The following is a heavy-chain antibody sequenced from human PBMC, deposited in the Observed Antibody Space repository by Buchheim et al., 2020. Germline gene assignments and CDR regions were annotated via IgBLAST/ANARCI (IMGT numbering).Heavy chain of an antibody. CDR2: IYRGVNT. CDR1: GFAVSSNY. Sequence: EVQLVESGGGLVQPGGSLRLSCAASGFAVSSNYMIWVRQAPGKGLEWVSLIYRGVNTYYADSVKGRFTISRDNSKNTLYLQMNSLTAEDTAMYYCARDTGYSSTWHLYFDHWGQGTL. V-gene: IGHV3-66*01. J-gene: IGHJ4*02. CDR3: ARDTGYSSTWHLYFDH. D-gene: IGHD6-13*01.